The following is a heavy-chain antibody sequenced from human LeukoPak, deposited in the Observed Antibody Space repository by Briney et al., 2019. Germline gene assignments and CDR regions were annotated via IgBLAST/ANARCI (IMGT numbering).Heavy chain of an antibody. D-gene: IGHD1-26*01. Sequence: GGSLRLSCTASGFTFGDYAMSWFRQAPGKGLEWVGFIRSKAYGGTTEYAASVKGRFTISRDNSKNTLYLQMNSLRAEDTAVYYCAKAVGLIVGDEGYFDYWGQGTLVTVSS. CDR3: AKAVGLIVGDEGYFDY. V-gene: IGHV3-49*03. J-gene: IGHJ4*02. CDR2: IRSKAYGGTT. CDR1: GFTFGDYA.